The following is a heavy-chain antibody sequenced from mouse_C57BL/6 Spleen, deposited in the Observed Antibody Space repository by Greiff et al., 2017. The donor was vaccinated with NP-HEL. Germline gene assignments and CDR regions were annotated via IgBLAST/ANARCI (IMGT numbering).Heavy chain of an antibody. J-gene: IGHJ4*01. CDR3: ARSGYYGSSPYYYAMDY. D-gene: IGHD1-1*01. Sequence: VQLQQPGAELVRPGTSVKLSCKASGYTFTSYWMHWVKQRPGQGLEWIGVIDPSDSYTNYNQKFKGKATLTVDTSSSTAYMQLSSLTSEDSAVYYCARSGYYGSSPYYYAMDYWGQGTSVTVSS. V-gene: IGHV1-59*01. CDR2: IDPSDSYT. CDR1: GYTFTSYW.